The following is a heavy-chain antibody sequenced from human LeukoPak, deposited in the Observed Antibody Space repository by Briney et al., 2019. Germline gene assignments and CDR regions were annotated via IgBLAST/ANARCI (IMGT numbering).Heavy chain of an antibody. D-gene: IGHD6-19*01. CDR3: ARRPSSGWPFDY. CDR2: ISSSSSYI. Sequence: GGSLRLSCAASGFTFSSYSMNWARQAPGKGLEWVSSISSSSSYIYYADSVKGRFTISRDNAKNSLYLQMNSLRAEDTAVYYCARRPSSGWPFDYWGQGTLVTVSS. J-gene: IGHJ4*02. V-gene: IGHV3-21*01. CDR1: GFTFSSYS.